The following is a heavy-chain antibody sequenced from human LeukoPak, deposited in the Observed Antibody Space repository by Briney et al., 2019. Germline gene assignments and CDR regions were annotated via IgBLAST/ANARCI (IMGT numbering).Heavy chain of an antibody. CDR3: ARKTTVTTTYAFDM. Sequence: KSSETLSLTCTVSGGSINSNCWSWIRQPPGKGLEWIGFIYDSGSTKYNPSLKSRVTISVDTSKNQFSLNLSSVTAADTAVYFCARKTTVTTTYAFDMWGQGTMVTVSS. D-gene: IGHD4-17*01. CDR1: GGSINSNC. CDR2: IYDSGST. V-gene: IGHV4-59*01. J-gene: IGHJ3*02.